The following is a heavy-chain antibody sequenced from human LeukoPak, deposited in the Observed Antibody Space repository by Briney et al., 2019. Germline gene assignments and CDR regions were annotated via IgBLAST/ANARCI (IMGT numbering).Heavy chain of an antibody. D-gene: IGHD1-14*01. V-gene: IGHV3-23*01. CDR1: EFPFSIYA. CDR3: ADYRKPQGLDY. J-gene: IGHJ4*02. Sequence: GGSLRLSCEVSEFPFSIYAMVWVRQAPGQGLEWVSAIDASGSDTYYTDSVKGRFTISRDNSKNTVYLQMNSLRVEDTAVYYCADYRKPQGLDYWGQGTLVTVSS. CDR2: IDASGSDT.